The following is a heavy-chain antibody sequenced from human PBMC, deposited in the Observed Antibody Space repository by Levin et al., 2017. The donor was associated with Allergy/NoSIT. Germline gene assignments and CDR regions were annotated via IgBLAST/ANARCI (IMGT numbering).Heavy chain of an antibody. CDR1: GGSISSSNYY. CDR2: IYFSGTT. J-gene: IGHJ4*02. D-gene: IGHD6-13*01. Sequence: SETLSLTCTVSGGSISSSNYYWSWIRQPPGKGLEWIGYIYFSGTTYYNPSLESRLTMSVDTSKNQFSLKLSSVTAADTAVYYCARDFFSNTWYIDYWGQGALVTVSS. CDR3: ARDFFSNTWYIDY. V-gene: IGHV4-30-4*01.